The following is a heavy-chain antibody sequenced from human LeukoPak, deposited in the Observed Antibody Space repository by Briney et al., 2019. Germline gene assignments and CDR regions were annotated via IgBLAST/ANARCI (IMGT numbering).Heavy chain of an antibody. V-gene: IGHV1-69*02. D-gene: IGHD3-22*01. Sequence: SVKVSCKTSGGTFLSHTFSWVRQAPGQGLEWMGRIIPILGIANYAQKFQGRVTITADKSTSTAYMELSSLRSEDTAVYYCARLDYYDSSGYPFDYWGQGTLVTVSS. CDR1: GGTFLSHT. CDR2: IIPILGIA. J-gene: IGHJ4*01. CDR3: ARLDYYDSSGYPFDY.